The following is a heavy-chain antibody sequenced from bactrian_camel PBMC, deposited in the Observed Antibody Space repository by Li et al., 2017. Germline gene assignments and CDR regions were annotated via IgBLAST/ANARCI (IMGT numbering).Heavy chain of an antibody. V-gene: IGHV3S53*01. CDR1: GSIQRTNC. Sequence: HVQLVESGGDLVQPGGSLRLSCAASGSIQRTNCMGWFRQAPGKERDWVATDNGVGTTNYGDSVKGRFAISRDNAKNTLYLQMNSLKPEDTAMYYCAIRGGFCWLRDEFDAWGQGTQVTVS. J-gene: IGHJ6*01. D-gene: IGHD1*01. CDR2: DNGVGTT. CDR3: AIRGGFCWLRDEFDA.